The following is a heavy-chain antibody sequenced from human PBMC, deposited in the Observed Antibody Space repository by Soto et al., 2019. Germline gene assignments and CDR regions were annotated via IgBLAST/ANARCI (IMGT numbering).Heavy chain of an antibody. Sequence: EVQLLESGGGLVQPGGSLRLSCAASGFTFSNYVMSWVRQAPGKGVEWVSAMSGSGGSTYYADSVKGRFTISRDNSKNTLYLQMNSLRAEDTAVYYCAKEHTSAFAVHYMDVWGKGTTVTVSS. D-gene: IGHD3-10*02. J-gene: IGHJ6*03. CDR1: GFTFSNYV. CDR2: MSGSGGST. CDR3: AKEHTSAFAVHYMDV. V-gene: IGHV3-23*01.